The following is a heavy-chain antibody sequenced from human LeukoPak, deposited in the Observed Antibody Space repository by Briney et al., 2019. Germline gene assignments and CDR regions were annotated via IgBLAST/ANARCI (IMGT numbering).Heavy chain of an antibody. CDR1: GYTFTSYD. CDR3: ARESRTVVTAGFDY. D-gene: IGHD2-15*01. V-gene: IGHV1-8*01. Sequence: ASVKVSCKASGYTFTSYDINWVRQATGQGLEWMGWMNPNSGNTGYAQKFQGRVTMTRDTSTSTVYMELSSLRSEDTAVYYCARESRTVVTAGFDYWGQGTLVTVSS. CDR2: MNPNSGNT. J-gene: IGHJ4*02.